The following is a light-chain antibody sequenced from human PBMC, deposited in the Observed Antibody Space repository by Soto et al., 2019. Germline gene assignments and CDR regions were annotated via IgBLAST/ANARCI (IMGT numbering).Light chain of an antibody. J-gene: IGLJ2*01. V-gene: IGLV2-8*01. CDR3: SSYAGNNHFVV. CDR1: SSDVGAYNY. CDR2: EVR. Sequence: QSALTQPPSASGSPGQSVTISCTGTSSDVGAYNYVSWYQQHPGSAPKLMIYEVRTRPSGVPDRFSGSKSDNTASLTVSGLQDEDEADYYSSSYAGNNHFVVFGGGPKVTVL.